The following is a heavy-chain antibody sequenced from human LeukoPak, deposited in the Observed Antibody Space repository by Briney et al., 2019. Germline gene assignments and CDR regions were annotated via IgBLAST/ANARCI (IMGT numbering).Heavy chain of an antibody. CDR1: GGSISSSSYY. Sequence: SETLSLTCTVSGGSISSSSYYWGWIRQPPGKGLEWIGSIYYSGSTYYNPSLKSRVTISVDTSKNQFSLKLSSVTAADTAVYYCARGGNSNYVAYFDYWGQGTLVTVSS. J-gene: IGHJ4*02. V-gene: IGHV4-39*07. CDR3: ARGGNSNYVAYFDY. CDR2: IYYSGST. D-gene: IGHD4-11*01.